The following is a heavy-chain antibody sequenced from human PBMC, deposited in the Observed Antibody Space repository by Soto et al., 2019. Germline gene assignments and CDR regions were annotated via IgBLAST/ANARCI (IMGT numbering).Heavy chain of an antibody. CDR2: IIPIFGTA. V-gene: IGHV1-69*13. J-gene: IGHJ6*02. D-gene: IGHD3-3*01. CDR3: ARSIRFSAFDHYYYGMDV. Sequence: SVKVSCKASGGTFSSYAISWVRQAPGQGLEWMGGIIPIFGTANYAQKFQGRVTITADESTSTAYMELSSLRSEDTAVYYCARSIRFSAFDHYYYGMDVWGQGTTVTVSS. CDR1: GGTFSSYA.